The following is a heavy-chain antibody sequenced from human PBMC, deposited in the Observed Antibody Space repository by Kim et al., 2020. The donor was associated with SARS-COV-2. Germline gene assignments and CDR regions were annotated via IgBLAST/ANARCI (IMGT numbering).Heavy chain of an antibody. D-gene: IGHD1-7*01. CDR2: IKSDGSDK. Sequence: GGSLRLSCAASGFTFSLYWVTWVRQAPGKGLEWVANIKSDGSDKFYVDSVKGRFTLSRDNVKNSVYLQMNSLRPDDTAVYYCARGRDFLELPHHYYHMDVWGEGTTVTVSS. J-gene: IGHJ6*03. CDR1: GFTFSLYW. V-gene: IGHV3-7*03. CDR3: ARGRDFLELPHHYYHMDV.